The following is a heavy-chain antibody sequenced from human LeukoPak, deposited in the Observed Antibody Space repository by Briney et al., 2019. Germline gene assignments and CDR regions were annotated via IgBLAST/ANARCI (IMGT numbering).Heavy chain of an antibody. D-gene: IGHD3-9*01. V-gene: IGHV4-31*03. CDR1: GGSISSGGYY. CDR3: ARHPYYDILTGYPQNWLDP. Sequence: PSQTLSLTCTVSGGSISSGGYYWSWLRQQPGTGQEWIGYIYYSGSTYYNPSLKSRVTISVDTSKNQFSLKLSSVTAADTAVYYCARHPYYDILTGYPQNWLDPWGQGTLVTVSS. CDR2: IYYSGST. J-gene: IGHJ5*02.